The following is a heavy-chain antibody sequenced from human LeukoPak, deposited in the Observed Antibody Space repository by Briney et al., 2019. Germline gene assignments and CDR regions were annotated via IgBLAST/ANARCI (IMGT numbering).Heavy chain of an antibody. CDR1: GASISSYY. Sequence: PSETLSLTCTVSGASISSYYWSWIRQPPGKGLEWIGYIYYSGSTNYNPSLKSRVTISVDTSKNQFSLKLSSVTAADTAVYYCARGGSYLYYYYMDVWGKGTTVTISS. V-gene: IGHV4-59*01. CDR3: ARGGSYLYYYYMDV. CDR2: IYYSGST. D-gene: IGHD2-15*01. J-gene: IGHJ6*03.